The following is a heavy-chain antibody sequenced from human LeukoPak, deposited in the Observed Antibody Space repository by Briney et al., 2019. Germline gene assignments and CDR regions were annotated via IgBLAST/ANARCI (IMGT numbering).Heavy chain of an antibody. J-gene: IGHJ6*02. Sequence: ASVKVSCKASGYTFTSYGISWVRQAPGQGLEWMGWISAYNGNTNYAQKLQGRVTMTTDTSTSTAYVELRSLRSDDTAVYYCARGYCSSTSCSHYYYYGMDVWGQGTTVTVSS. CDR3: ARGYCSSTSCSHYYYYGMDV. CDR1: GYTFTSYG. D-gene: IGHD2-2*01. CDR2: ISAYNGNT. V-gene: IGHV1-18*01.